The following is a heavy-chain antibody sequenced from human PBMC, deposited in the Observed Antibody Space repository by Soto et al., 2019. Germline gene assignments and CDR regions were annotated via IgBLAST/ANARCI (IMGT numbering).Heavy chain of an antibody. J-gene: IGHJ4*02. D-gene: IGHD3-3*01. V-gene: IGHV3-33*01. CDR2: IWYDGSNK. CDR3: ARGPPAPLGDFWSGYKADFDY. CDR1: GFTFSSYG. Sequence: QVQLVESGGGVVQPGRSLRLSCAASGFTFSSYGMHWVRQAPGKGLEWVAVIWYDGSNKYYADSVKGRFTISRDNSKNTLYLQMNSLRAEYTAVYYCARGPPAPLGDFWSGYKADFDYWGQGTLVTVSS.